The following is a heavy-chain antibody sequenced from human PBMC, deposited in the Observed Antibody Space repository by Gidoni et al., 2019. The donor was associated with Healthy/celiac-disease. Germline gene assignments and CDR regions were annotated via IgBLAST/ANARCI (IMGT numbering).Heavy chain of an antibody. Sequence: PGQGLEWMGGIIPIFGTANYAQKFQGRVTITADESTSTAYMELSSLRSEDTAVYYCARILTYYYDSSGYGYWGQGTLVTVSS. D-gene: IGHD3-22*01. J-gene: IGHJ4*02. CDR3: ARILTYYYDSSGYGY. V-gene: IGHV1-69*01. CDR2: IIPIFGTA.